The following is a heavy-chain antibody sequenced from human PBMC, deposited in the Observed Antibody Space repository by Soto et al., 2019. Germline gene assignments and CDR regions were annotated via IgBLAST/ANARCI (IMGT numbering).Heavy chain of an antibody. Sequence: GGSLRLSCAASGFTFSSYSMNWVRQAPGKGLEWVSSISSSSSYIYYADSVKGRFTISRDNAKNSLYLQMNSLRAEDTAVYYCASYGSGSYIPNYYMDVWGKGTTVTVSS. D-gene: IGHD3-10*01. J-gene: IGHJ6*03. CDR1: GFTFSSYS. CDR2: ISSSSSYI. CDR3: ASYGSGSYIPNYYMDV. V-gene: IGHV3-21*01.